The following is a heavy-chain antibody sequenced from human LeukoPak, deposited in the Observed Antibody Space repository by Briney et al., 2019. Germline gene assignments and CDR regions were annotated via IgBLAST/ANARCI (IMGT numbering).Heavy chain of an antibody. D-gene: IGHD6-19*01. V-gene: IGHV4-39*01. J-gene: IGHJ4*02. Sequence: SETLSLTCTVSGGSITSSSYHWGWIRQPPGKGLEWIGAIYYSGRTYYNPSLTSRVTISVDTSKNQFSLRLSCVTAADTAVYYCARGIVGGSGWTFDSWGEGTLVTVSS. CDR1: GGSITSSSYH. CDR3: ARGIVGGSGWTFDS. CDR2: IYYSGRT.